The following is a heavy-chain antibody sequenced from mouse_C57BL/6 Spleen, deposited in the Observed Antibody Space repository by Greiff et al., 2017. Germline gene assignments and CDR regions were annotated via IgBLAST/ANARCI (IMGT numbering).Heavy chain of an antibody. J-gene: IGHJ2*01. V-gene: IGHV1-82*01. D-gene: IGHD3-1*01. Sequence: VQLQQSGPELVKPGASVEISCKASGYAFSSSWMNWVKQRPGKGLEWIGRIYPGDGDTNYNGKFKGKATLTADKSSSTAYMQLSSLTSEDSAVYFFAGGATEGDYWGQGTTLTVSS. CDR2: IYPGDGDT. CDR3: AGGATEGDY. CDR1: GYAFSSSW.